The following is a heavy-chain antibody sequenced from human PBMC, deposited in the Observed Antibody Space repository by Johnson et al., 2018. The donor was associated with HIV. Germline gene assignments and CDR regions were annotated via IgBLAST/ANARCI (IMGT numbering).Heavy chain of an antibody. J-gene: IGHJ3*02. CDR2: ISWDGGST. V-gene: IGHV3-43*01. Sequence: VQLLESGGVVVQPGGSLRLSCAASGFTFDDYTMHWVRQATGKGLEWVSLISWDGGSTYYADSVKGRFTISRDNSKNSLYLQMNSLRTEDTALYYCAKDQEWLQLNWGSQDIWGQGTMVTVSS. CDR3: AKDQEWLQLNWGSQDI. D-gene: IGHD5-24*01. CDR1: GFTFDDYT.